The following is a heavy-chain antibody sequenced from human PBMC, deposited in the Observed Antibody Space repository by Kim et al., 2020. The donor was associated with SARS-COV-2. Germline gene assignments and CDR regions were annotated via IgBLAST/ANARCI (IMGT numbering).Heavy chain of an antibody. CDR3: ARIVAGYYYYGMDV. J-gene: IGHJ6*02. V-gene: IGHV4-59*13. CDR1: GGSISSYY. Sequence: SETLSLTCTVSGGSISSYYWSWIRQPPGKGLEWIGYIYYSGSTNYNPSLKSRVTISVDTSKNQFSLKLSSVTAADTAVYYCARIVAGYYYYGMDVWGQGTTGTV. CDR2: IYYSGST. D-gene: IGHD2-15*01.